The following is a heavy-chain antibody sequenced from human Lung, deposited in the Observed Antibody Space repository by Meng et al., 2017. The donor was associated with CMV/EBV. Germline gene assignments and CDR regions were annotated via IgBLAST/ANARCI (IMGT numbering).Heavy chain of an antibody. CDR2: ISSSCRCL. V-gene: IGHV3-21*01. CDR1: GFSFKTYG. CDR3: ARAATRTTSLGY. J-gene: IGHJ4*02. D-gene: IGHD1-1*01. Sequence: WSTSGFSFKTYGMTWVRQAPGKGLEWVSSISSSCRCLYYGDAVKGRFTISRDNAKNSLFLQMNSLRADDTAVYYCARAATRTTSLGYWGQGTLVTVSS.